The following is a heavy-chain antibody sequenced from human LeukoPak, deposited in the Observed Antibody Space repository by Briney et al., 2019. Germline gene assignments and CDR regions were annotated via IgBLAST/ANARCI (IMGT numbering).Heavy chain of an antibody. CDR3: ARGLFRWEPRSDY. J-gene: IGHJ4*02. CDR1: GYTFTSYD. CDR2: MNPNSGNT. D-gene: IGHD1-26*01. Sequence: ASVKVSCKASGYTFTSYDINWVRQATGQGLEWMGWMNPNSGNTGYAQKFQGRVTMTRNTSIRTAYMELSSLRSEDTAVYYCARGLFRWEPRSDYWGQGTLVTVSS. V-gene: IGHV1-8*01.